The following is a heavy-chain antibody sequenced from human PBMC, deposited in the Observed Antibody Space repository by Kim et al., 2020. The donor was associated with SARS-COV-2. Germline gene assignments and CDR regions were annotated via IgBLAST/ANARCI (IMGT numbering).Heavy chain of an antibody. CDR3: ARPLGGGTLPGVGWFDP. Sequence: GGSLRLSCAASGFTFSSYAMHWFRQAPGKGLEWVAVISYDGSHEYCVDSVKGRFTLSRDNSNNTLYLQMTSLRTEDTAVYYCARPLGGGTLPGVGWFDPWGQGTLVTVSS. V-gene: IGHV3-30*04. CDR2: ISYDGSHE. D-gene: IGHD3-3*01. CDR1: GFTFSSYA. J-gene: IGHJ5*02.